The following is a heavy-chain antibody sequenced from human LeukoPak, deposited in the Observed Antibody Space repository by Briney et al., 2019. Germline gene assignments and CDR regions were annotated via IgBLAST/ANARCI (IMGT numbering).Heavy chain of an antibody. CDR3: AREAYDSNSLAFDI. CDR1: GFTVSSNY. D-gene: IGHD3-22*01. Sequence: PGGSLRLSCAASGFTVSSNYMSWVRQAPGKGLEWVSVIHSGGSTYYSDSVKGRFTISRGNSKNTLYLQMSSLRAEDTAVYYCAREAYDSNSLAFDIWGQGTMVTVSS. CDR2: IHSGGST. V-gene: IGHV3-66*02. J-gene: IGHJ3*02.